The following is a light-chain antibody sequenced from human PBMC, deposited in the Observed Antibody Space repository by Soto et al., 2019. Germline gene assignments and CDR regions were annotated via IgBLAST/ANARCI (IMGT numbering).Light chain of an antibody. CDR2: DAS. Sequence: ETVLTQSPGTLSLSPGERATLSCRASQTVSSSYLAWYQQKPGQAPRLLIYDASNRATGIPARFSGSGSGTDFTLTISSLEPKDFAVYYCQQRSNWPSITFGQGTRLEIK. CDR3: QQRSNWPSIT. J-gene: IGKJ5*01. CDR1: QTVSSSY. V-gene: IGKV3-11*01.